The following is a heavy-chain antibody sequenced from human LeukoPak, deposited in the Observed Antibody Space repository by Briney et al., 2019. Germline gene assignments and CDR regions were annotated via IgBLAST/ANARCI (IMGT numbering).Heavy chain of an antibody. CDR2: LNPQSGNT. J-gene: IGHJ6*03. CDR1: VYMFTNYY. V-gene: IGHV1-8*03. CDR3: ARGPNYSNYGSAYYYYMDV. D-gene: IGHD4-11*01. Sequence: ASVTVSYLPSVYMFTNYYILWVRQATAQGVEWIGWLNPQSGNTGYAQKFRGRVTITRDTSITTAYMELSSLRSEDTAVYYCARGPNYSNYGSAYYYYMDVWGKGTTVTVSS.